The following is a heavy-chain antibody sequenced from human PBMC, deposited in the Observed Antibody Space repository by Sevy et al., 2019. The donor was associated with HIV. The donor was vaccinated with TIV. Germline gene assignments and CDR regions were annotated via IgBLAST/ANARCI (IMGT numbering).Heavy chain of an antibody. CDR1: GFAFSTYS. D-gene: IGHD3-10*02. CDR3: VREAANVRYFDY. J-gene: IGHJ4*02. CDR2: FSGSGSYI. V-gene: IGHV3-21*01. Sequence: GGSLRLSCAASGFAFSTYSMNWVRQAPGKGLEWVSSFSGSGSYIYYADSVQGRVAMSRDNAKSSLYLQMNSLRAEDTAVYYCVREAANVRYFDYWGQGTLGTVSS.